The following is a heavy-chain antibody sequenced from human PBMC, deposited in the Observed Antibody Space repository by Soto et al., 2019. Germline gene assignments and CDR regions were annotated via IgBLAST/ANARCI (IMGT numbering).Heavy chain of an antibody. V-gene: IGHV3-53*01. CDR3: AKDKPGTTSFDY. J-gene: IGHJ4*02. CDR2: ISDRGDTT. D-gene: IGHD1-1*01. CDR1: GFIVSSYY. Sequence: EVQLVESGGGLIQPGGSLRLSCAGSGFIVSSYYMSWVRQAPGKGLEWISVISDRGDTTHYADSVKGRFTISRDTSKNTLYLQLNTLRADDTAVYYCAKDKPGTTSFDYWGQGTLVTVSS.